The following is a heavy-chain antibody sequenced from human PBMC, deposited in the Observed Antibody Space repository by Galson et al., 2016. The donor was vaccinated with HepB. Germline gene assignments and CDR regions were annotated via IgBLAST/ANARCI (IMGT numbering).Heavy chain of an antibody. Sequence: SETLSLTCTVSGGSISSSNYYWGWIRQPPGKGLEWIGSIYYSGSTYFNPSLKSRVAISVDTSKNQFSLKLSSVTATDTAVYYYARIGYCSGGSCFSWTPVGAFDIWGQGTMVTVSS. CDR1: GGSISSSNYY. CDR2: IYYSGST. D-gene: IGHD2-15*01. J-gene: IGHJ3*02. V-gene: IGHV4-39*01. CDR3: ARIGYCSGGSCFSWTPVGAFDI.